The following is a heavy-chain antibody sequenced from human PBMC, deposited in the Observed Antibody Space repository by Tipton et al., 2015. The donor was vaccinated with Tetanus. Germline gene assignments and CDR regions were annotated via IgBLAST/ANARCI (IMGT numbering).Heavy chain of an antibody. Sequence: RSLRLSCAASGFTLTTYDIHWVRQAPGKGLEWVALIWYDGSNKNYADSVKGRFTISRDNSKNTLYLQMNSLSAEDTAVYYCARDIAIVRARDWYFDVWGRGTLVTVSS. CDR2: IWYDGSNK. V-gene: IGHV3-33*01. CDR1: GFTLTTYD. D-gene: IGHD2/OR15-2a*01. J-gene: IGHJ2*01. CDR3: ARDIAIVRARDWYFDV.